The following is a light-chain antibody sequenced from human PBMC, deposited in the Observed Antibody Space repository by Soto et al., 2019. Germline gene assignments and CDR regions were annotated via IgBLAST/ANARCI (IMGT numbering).Light chain of an antibody. CDR1: QSVSNH. J-gene: IGKJ1*01. CDR2: GAS. V-gene: IGKV1-39*01. CDR3: QQSYFSPWT. Sequence: DIQMTQSPSSLSASVGDRVTITCRASQSVSNHLSWYQQKPGKAPKLLIYGASTLQSAVPSRFSGSGSGTDFTLTISSLQPEDFATYYCQQSYFSPWTFGQGTKVEI.